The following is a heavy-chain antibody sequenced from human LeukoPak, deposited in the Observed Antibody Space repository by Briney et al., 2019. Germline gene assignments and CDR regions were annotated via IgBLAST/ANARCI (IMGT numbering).Heavy chain of an antibody. V-gene: IGHV3-66*01. CDR2: LYSGGNI. J-gene: IGHJ4*02. D-gene: IGHD2-2*01. CDR3: ASGVEVGPVYFDY. CDR1: GFTFSSYS. Sequence: PGGSLRLSCAASGFTFSSYSMNWVRQAPGKGLEWVSVLYSGGNIYYADSVKGRFTISRDNSKNTVNLQMNSLRAEDTAVYYCASGVEVGPVYFDYWGQGTLVTVSS.